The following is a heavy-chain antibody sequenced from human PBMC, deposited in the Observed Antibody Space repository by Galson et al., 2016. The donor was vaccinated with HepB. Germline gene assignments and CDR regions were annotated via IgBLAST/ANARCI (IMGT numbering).Heavy chain of an antibody. CDR1: GFTFDDYA. J-gene: IGHJ3*02. D-gene: IGHD3-22*01. Sequence: SLRLSCAASGFTFDDYAMHWVRQAPGKGLEWVSGISWNSGSIGYADSVKGRFTISRDNAKNSLYLQMNSPRAEDTALYYCAKDMRSSGYYHGAFDIWGQGTMVTVSS. CDR3: AKDMRSSGYYHGAFDI. V-gene: IGHV3-9*01. CDR2: ISWNSGSI.